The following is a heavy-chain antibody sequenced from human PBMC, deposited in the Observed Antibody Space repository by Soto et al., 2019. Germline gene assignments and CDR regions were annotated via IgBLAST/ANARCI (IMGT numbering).Heavy chain of an antibody. CDR3: ARESGGATATLDYYYFYMDV. CDR1: GFTFDDYG. V-gene: IGHV3-20*01. CDR2: INWNGGST. D-gene: IGHD5-12*01. Sequence: GGSLRLSCAASGFTFDDYGMSWVRQAPGKGLEWVSGINWNGGSTGYADSVKGRFTISRDNAKNSLYLQMNSLRAEDTALYHCARESGGATATLDYYYFYMDVWGKGTTVTVSS. J-gene: IGHJ6*03.